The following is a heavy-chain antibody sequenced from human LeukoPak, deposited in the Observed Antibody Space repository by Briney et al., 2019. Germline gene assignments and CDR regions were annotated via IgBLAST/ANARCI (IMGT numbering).Heavy chain of an antibody. Sequence: SGGSLRLSCAASGFTFSSYAMHWVRQPPGKGLEWLAVISYDGTNKYYADSVKGRFTISRDNSKNTLYLQMNSLRDEDTAVYYCARDQGSLPVWFYYYMDVWGSGTTVTVSS. V-gene: IGHV3-30*01. CDR1: GFTFSSYA. CDR3: ARDQGSLPVWFYYYMDV. J-gene: IGHJ6*03. D-gene: IGHD3-16*01. CDR2: ISYDGTNK.